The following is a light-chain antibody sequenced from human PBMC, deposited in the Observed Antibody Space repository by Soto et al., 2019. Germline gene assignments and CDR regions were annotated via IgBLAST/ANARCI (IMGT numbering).Light chain of an antibody. CDR3: QSYDRSLRGYV. CDR1: SSNIGSGYD. Sequence: QSVLTQPPSVSGAPGQSVTISCTGTSSNIGSGYDVHWYQHLPGTAPKLLIYGNTIRPSGVPDRFSGSKSGTSASLAITGLQAEDEADYYCQSYDRSLRGYVFGTGTKVTVL. V-gene: IGLV1-40*01. J-gene: IGLJ1*01. CDR2: GNT.